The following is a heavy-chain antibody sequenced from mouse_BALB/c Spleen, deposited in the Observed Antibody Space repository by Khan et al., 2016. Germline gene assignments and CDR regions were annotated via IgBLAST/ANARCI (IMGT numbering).Heavy chain of an antibody. D-gene: IGHD1-1*01. V-gene: IGHV1S135*01. CDR2: IDPYNGGT. CDR3: AGEGITTVVAKGFDY. Sequence: VQLKESGPELVKPGASVKVSCKASGYAFTSYNMYWVKQSHGKSLEWIGYIDPYNGGTSYSQKFKGKATLTVDKSSSTAYMHLNSLTSEDSAVFYCAGEGITTVVAKGFDYWGQGTTLTVSS. CDR1: GYAFTSYN. J-gene: IGHJ2*01.